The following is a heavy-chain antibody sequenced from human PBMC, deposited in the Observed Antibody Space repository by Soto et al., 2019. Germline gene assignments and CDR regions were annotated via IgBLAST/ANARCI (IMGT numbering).Heavy chain of an antibody. CDR2: IIPIFGTA. CDR1: GGTFSSYT. V-gene: IGHV1-69*05. CDR3: ARGNHRWLQLWYFDL. Sequence: QVQLVQSGAEVKKPGSSVTVSCKAPGGTFSSYTISWVRQAPGQGLEWMGGIIPIFGTANYAQKFQGRVTXPXAXPXXTAYMELSSLRSEDTAVYYCARGNHRWLQLWYFDLWGRGTLVTVSS. D-gene: IGHD5-12*01. J-gene: IGHJ2*01.